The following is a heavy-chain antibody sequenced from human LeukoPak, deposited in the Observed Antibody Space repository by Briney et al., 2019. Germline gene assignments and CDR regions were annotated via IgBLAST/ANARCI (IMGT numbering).Heavy chain of an antibody. Sequence: SQTLSLTCTVSGGSISSGGYYWSWIRQHPGKGLEWIGYIYYSGSTNYNPSLKSRVTISVDTSKNQFSLKLSSVTAADTAVYYCARAAGYSSSWFPYNWFDPWGQGTLVTVSS. CDR2: IYYSGST. J-gene: IGHJ5*02. D-gene: IGHD6-13*01. V-gene: IGHV4-31*03. CDR3: ARAAGYSSSWFPYNWFDP. CDR1: GGSISSGGYY.